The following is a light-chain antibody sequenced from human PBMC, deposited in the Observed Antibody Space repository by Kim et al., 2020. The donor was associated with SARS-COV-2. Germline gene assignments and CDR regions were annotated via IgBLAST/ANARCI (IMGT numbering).Light chain of an antibody. CDR1: QDISKY. V-gene: IGKV1-27*01. J-gene: IGKJ1*01. CDR2: AES. CDR3: QKCDSAPWT. Sequence: ESVEDKVTKTCQESQDISKYLAGCQLKQGKAPKRLIYAESALQPGVPSRFSGSGYGTDFTLTVTSLQPEEVATYYCQKCDSAPWTFGQGTKVDIK.